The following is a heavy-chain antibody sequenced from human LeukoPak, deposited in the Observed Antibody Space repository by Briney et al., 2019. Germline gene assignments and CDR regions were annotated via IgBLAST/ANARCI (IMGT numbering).Heavy chain of an antibody. Sequence: GGSLRLSCAASGFTFSDYYMGWIRQAPGKGLDWVSYISSSGGTMYYADSVKGRFTISRDNAKNALYLQMNSLRAEDTAVYYCARAGGGYGYFDYWGQGTLVTVSS. CDR1: GFTFSDYY. D-gene: IGHD3-22*01. V-gene: IGHV3-11*04. CDR3: ARAGGGYGYFDY. J-gene: IGHJ4*02. CDR2: ISSSGGTM.